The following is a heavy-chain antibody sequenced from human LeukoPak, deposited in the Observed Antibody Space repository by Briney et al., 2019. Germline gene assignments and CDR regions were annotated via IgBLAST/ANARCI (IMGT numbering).Heavy chain of an antibody. CDR3: ARHGQGPRVPVDH. Sequence: GASLKVSCKASGYTFTGYYLHWVRQMPGAGLEWMGIIYPDDSDTRYNPSFQGQVTLSADKSINTAYLQWNSLKASDTAIYYCARHGQGPRVPVDHWGQGTLVSVSS. V-gene: IGHV5-51*01. CDR1: GYTFTGYY. CDR2: IYPDDSDT. J-gene: IGHJ4*02. D-gene: IGHD3-10*02.